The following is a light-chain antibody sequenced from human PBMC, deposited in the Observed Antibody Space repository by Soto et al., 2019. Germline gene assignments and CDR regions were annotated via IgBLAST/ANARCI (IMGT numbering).Light chain of an antibody. V-gene: IGKV3-11*01. CDR3: QQRSNWPPIT. J-gene: IGKJ5*01. CDR2: DAC. CDR1: QSVSIS. Sequence: ELVLTQSPATLSLSPGESATLSCRASQSVSISLAWYQPKPGQSPRLLIYDACNRATGIPARFSGSGSGTDFALTISSLEPEDFAVYYCQQRSNWPPITFGQGTRLEI.